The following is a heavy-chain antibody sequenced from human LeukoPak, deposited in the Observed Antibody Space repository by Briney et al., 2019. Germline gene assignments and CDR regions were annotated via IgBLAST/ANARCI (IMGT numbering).Heavy chain of an antibody. J-gene: IGHJ4*02. D-gene: IGHD2-2*01. CDR2: IKQDGSEK. CDR3: AKDQGGGFLVVVPAAMVY. V-gene: IGHV3-7*01. Sequence: GGSLRLSCAASGFTFSSYWMSWVRQAPGKGLEWVANIKQDGSEKYYVDSVKGRFTISRDNAKNSLYLQMNSLRAEDTAVYYCAKDQGGGFLVVVPAAMVYWGQGTLVTVSS. CDR1: GFTFSSYW.